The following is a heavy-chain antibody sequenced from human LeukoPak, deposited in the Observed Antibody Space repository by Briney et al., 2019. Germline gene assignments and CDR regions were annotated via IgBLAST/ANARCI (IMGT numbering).Heavy chain of an antibody. V-gene: IGHV7-4-1*02. CDR1: GYTFTSYA. J-gene: IGHJ3*02. CDR3: ARDMAVAGAGLAFDI. D-gene: IGHD6-19*01. Sequence: ASVKVSCKASGYTFTSYAMNWVRQAPGQGLEWMGWININTGKSTYAQGFTGRFVFSLDTSVTTSYLQISSLKAEDTAVYYCARDMAVAGAGLAFDIWGQGTMVTVSS. CDR2: ININTGKS.